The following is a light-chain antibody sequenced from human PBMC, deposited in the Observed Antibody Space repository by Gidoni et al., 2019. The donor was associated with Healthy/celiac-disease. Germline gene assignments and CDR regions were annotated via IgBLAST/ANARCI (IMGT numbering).Light chain of an antibody. CDR2: QDS. J-gene: IGLJ2*01. CDR3: QAWDISTVV. V-gene: IGLV3-1*01. CDR1: KLGDKY. Sequence: SYELTQPPSVSVSPGQTASITCSGDKLGDKYACWYQQKPGQSPVFVIYQDSKRPSGIPERFSGSNSGNTATLTISGTQAMDEADYYCQAWDISTVVFGGGTKLTVL.